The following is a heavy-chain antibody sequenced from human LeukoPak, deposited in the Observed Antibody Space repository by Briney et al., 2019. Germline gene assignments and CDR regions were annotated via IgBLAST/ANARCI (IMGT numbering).Heavy chain of an antibody. J-gene: IGHJ4*02. Sequence: GGSLRLSCAASGFTFDDYGMSWVRQAPGKGLEWVSSISSSSSYIYYADSVKGRFTISRDNAKNSLYLQMNSLRAEDTAVYYCARDSRWDWGQGTLVTVSS. CDR1: GFTFDDYG. CDR2: ISSSSSYI. V-gene: IGHV3-21*01. D-gene: IGHD5-24*01. CDR3: ARDSRWD.